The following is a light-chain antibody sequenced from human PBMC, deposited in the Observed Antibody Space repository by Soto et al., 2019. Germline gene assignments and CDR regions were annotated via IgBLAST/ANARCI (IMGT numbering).Light chain of an antibody. CDR1: QSVSSSY. V-gene: IGKV3-20*01. Sequence: EIVLTQSPGTLSLSPGERATLSCRASQSVSSSYLAWYQQKPGQAPRLLIYGASSRATGIPGRFSGSGSGTDFTLTISRLEPEDFAVYYCQQYGSSPTWTFGQGTK. CDR2: GAS. J-gene: IGKJ1*01. CDR3: QQYGSSPTWT.